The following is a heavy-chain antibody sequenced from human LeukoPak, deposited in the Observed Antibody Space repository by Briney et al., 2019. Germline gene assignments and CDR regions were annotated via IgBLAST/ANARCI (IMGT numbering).Heavy chain of an antibody. CDR3: ARRAPPHFDFDY. CDR2: IYYSGST. CDR1: GGSISSYY. V-gene: IGHV4-59*01. Sequence: SETLSLTCTVSGGSISSYYWSWIRQPPGKGLEWIGYIYYSGSTNYNPSLKSRVTISVDTSKNQLSLKLSSVTAADTAVYYCARRAPPHFDFDYWGQGTLVTVSS. D-gene: IGHD4/OR15-4a*01. J-gene: IGHJ4*02.